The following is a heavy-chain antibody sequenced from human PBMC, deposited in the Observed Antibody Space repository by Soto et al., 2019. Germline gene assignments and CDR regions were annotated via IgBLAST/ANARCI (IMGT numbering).Heavy chain of an antibody. CDR2: INLNIGKA. Sequence: ASVKVSCKASVYTFTSYDINWVRQATGQGLEWMGGINLNIGKANYAQKFQGRVTMTTDESMTTAYMELSGLRSEDTAVYYCARGPDYAGYFDYWGQGTLVTVPQ. CDR1: VYTFTSYD. CDR3: ARGPDYAGYFDY. D-gene: IGHD4-17*01. J-gene: IGHJ4*02. V-gene: IGHV1-8*01.